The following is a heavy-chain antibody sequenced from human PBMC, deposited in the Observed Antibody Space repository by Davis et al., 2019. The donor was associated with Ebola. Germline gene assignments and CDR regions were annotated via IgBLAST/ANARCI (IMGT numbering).Heavy chain of an antibody. CDR3: ARGRHSDWAFHGMDV. Sequence: GESLKISCEASEFSVSNNYITWVRQAPGKGLEWVSVIYSDDNAYYGDTVKGRFSITRPNSKKTVHLQMNTLRTEDTAVYYCARGRHSDWAFHGMDVWGQGTTVTVSS. V-gene: IGHV3-53*04. J-gene: IGHJ6*01. CDR1: EFSVSNNY. CDR2: IYSDDNA. D-gene: IGHD3-9*01.